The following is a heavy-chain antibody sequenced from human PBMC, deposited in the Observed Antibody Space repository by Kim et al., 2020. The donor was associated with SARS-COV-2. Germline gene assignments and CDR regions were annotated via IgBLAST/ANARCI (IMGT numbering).Heavy chain of an antibody. CDR3: AAIYAGAWTAVGSHGMDV. V-gene: IGHV4-59*13. Sequence: SETLSLTCTVSGGSISSYYWSWIRQPPGKGLEWIGYIYYSGSTNYNPSLKSRVTISVDTSKNQFSLKLSSVTAADTAVYYCAAIYAGAWTAVGSHGMDVWGQGTTVTVSS. J-gene: IGHJ6*02. CDR1: GGSISSYY. D-gene: IGHD1-26*01. CDR2: IYYSGST.